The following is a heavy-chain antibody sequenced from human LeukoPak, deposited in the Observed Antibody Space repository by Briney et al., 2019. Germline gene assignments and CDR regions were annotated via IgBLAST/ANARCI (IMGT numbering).Heavy chain of an antibody. V-gene: IGHV3-30*02. CDR2: IGYDGSKK. J-gene: IGHJ4*02. D-gene: IGHD2-15*01. Sequence: PGGSPRLSCAASGFTFSSYGMHWVRQAPGEGLEWVAYIGYDGSKKYYSDSVKGRFTISRDNSKNTVHLQMNSLRAADTALYFCARDLGGIYYIAYWGQGTLVTVSS. CDR3: ARDLGGIYYIAY. CDR1: GFTFSSYG.